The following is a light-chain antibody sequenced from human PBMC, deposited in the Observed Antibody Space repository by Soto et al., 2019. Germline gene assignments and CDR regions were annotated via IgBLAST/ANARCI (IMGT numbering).Light chain of an antibody. CDR2: GAS. J-gene: IGKJ4*01. CDR3: QQRINWPLT. CDR1: QSVKTN. Sequence: IVMTQSPATLSVSPGERATLSCRASQSVKTNLAWYQQKPGQAPRLLIYGASRRAAGIPDRFSGSGSGTDFTLTISRREPEDFAVYYCQQRINWPLTFGGGTKVDI. V-gene: IGKV3D-20*02.